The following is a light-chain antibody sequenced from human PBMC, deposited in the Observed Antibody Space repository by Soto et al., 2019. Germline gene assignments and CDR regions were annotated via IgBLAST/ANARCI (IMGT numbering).Light chain of an antibody. V-gene: IGKV3-20*01. CDR3: QHYGSSPWT. CDR2: GAS. J-gene: IGKJ1*01. CDR1: QSVSRY. Sequence: EIVLTQSPGTLSLSPGERATLSCRASQSVSRYLAWYQQKPGQAPRVLFYGASSRATGIPDRFSGSGSGTDFTLTISRLEPEDFAVYYCQHYGSSPWTFGQGTKLETK.